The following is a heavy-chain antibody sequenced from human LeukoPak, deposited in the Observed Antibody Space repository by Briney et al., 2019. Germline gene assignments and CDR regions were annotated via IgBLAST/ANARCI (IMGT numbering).Heavy chain of an antibody. Sequence: GRSLRLSCAASGLTFSSYGMHWVRQAPGKGLEWVAVIWFDGSHKYYVDSVKGRFTISRDNSKNTLYLQLNSLRDEDTAVYYCARGNYYYYYAMDVWGQGTTVTVSS. CDR3: ARGNYYYYYAMDV. CDR2: IWFDGSHK. J-gene: IGHJ6*02. V-gene: IGHV3-33*08. CDR1: GLTFSSYG.